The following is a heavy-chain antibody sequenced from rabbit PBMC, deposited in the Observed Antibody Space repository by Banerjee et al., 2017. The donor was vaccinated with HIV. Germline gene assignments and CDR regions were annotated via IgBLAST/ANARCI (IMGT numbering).Heavy chain of an antibody. CDR1: GFSFSSNYW. CDR2: IDTASSGTT. J-gene: IGHJ3*01. Sequence: QSLEESGGDLVKPGASLTHTCTASGFSFSSNYWICWVRQAPGKGLEWIACIDTASSGTTYYASWAKGRFTISKTSSTTVTLQMTSLTAADTATYFCARGGYAYGYAGYAYAMTRLDLWGPGTLVTVS. V-gene: IGHV1S40*01. D-gene: IGHD6-1*01. CDR3: ARGGYAYGYAGYAYAMTRLDL.